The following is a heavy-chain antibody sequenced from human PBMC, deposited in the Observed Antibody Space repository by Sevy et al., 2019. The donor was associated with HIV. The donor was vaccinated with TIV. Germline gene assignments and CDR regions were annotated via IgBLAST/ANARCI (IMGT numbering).Heavy chain of an antibody. D-gene: IGHD1-26*01. J-gene: IGHJ4*02. V-gene: IGHV4-59*08. CDR1: GGSITSLY. CDR2: IYYNGHI. CDR3: AGENAWGRGYS. Sequence: SETLSLTCNVSGGSITSLYWNWIRQPPGKGLEWIANIYYNGHINYNPSLKSRVTLSLDTSKNQFSLRLSSVTAADTAMYYCAGENAWGRGYSWGQRTLVTVSS.